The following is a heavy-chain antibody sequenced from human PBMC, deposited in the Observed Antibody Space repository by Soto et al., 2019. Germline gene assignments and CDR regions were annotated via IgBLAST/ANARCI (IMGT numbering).Heavy chain of an antibody. CDR1: GGSFSGYY. CDR2: INHSGST. J-gene: IGHJ5*02. D-gene: IGHD3-10*01. CDR3: ASRTLLWFGLSLDP. V-gene: IGHV4-34*01. Sequence: SETLSLTCAVYGGSFSGYYWSWIRQPPGKGLEWIGEINHSGSTNYNPSLKSRVTISVDTSKNQFSLKLSSVTAADTAVYYCASRTLLWFGLSLDPWGQGTLVTV.